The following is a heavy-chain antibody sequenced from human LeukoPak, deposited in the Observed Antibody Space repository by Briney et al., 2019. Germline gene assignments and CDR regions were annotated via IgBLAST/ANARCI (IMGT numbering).Heavy chain of an antibody. CDR1: GGSISSSSYY. J-gene: IGHJ5*02. V-gene: IGHV4-39*01. CDR2: IYYSGST. D-gene: IGHD6-19*01. CDR3: ARAVARNWFDP. Sequence: SETLSLTCTVSGGSISSSSYYWGWIRQPPGKGLEWIGSIYYSGSTYYNPSLKSRVTISVDTSKNQFSLKLSSVTAADTAVYYCARAVARNWFDPWGQGTLVTVSS.